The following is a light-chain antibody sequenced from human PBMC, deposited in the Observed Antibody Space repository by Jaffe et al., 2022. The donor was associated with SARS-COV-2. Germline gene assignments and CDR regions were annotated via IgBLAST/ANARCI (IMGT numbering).Light chain of an antibody. V-gene: IGKV3-15*01. CDR3: QQHNNWPGT. CDR2: GAS. Sequence: EIVMTQSPATLSVSPGERVTLSCRASQSVRSNLAWYQQKPGQAPRLLIHGASTRATGIPARFTGSGSGTEFTLTIRSLQSEDFAVYYCQQHNNWPGTFGQGTKLEIK. CDR1: QSVRSN. J-gene: IGKJ2*01.